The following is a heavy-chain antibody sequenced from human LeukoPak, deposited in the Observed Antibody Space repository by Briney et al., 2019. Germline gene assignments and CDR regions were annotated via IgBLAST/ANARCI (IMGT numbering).Heavy chain of an antibody. CDR2: ISSSSSYI. D-gene: IGHD2-21*01. Sequence: PGGSLRLSCAASGFTFSSYSMNWVRQAPGKGLEWVSSISSSSSYIYYADSVKGRFTISRDNAKNSLYLQMNSLRAEDTAVYYCARDGLLGDYLDYWGQGTLVTVSS. CDR1: GFTFSSYS. V-gene: IGHV3-21*01. CDR3: ARDGLLGDYLDY. J-gene: IGHJ4*02.